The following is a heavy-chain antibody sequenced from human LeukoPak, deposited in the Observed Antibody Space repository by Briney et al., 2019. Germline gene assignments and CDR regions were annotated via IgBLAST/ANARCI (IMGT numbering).Heavy chain of an antibody. CDR1: GFTFSSYA. CDR3: ARPRGCGSARCNNFDY. J-gene: IGHJ4*02. V-gene: IGHV3-7*01. Sequence: GGSLRLSCAASGFTFSSYAMSWVRQAPGKGLEWVAKMSEDGNEIFYVDSVKGRFTISRDNTKKSLYLQLNSLRPEDSAVYYCARPRGCGSARCNNFDYWGQGTLVTVSS. D-gene: IGHD2-2*01. CDR2: MSEDGNEI.